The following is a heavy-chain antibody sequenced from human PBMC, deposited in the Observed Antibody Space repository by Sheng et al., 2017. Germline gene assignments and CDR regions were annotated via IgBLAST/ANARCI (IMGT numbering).Heavy chain of an antibody. CDR1: GFTFSSYA. CDR3: ARARLTVTTQFHY. J-gene: IGHJ4*02. CDR2: ISYDGSNK. D-gene: IGHD4-17*01. Sequence: QVQLVESGGGVVQPGRSLRLSCAASGFTFSSYAMHWVRQAPGKGLEWVAVISYDGSNKYYADSVKGRFTISRDNSKNTLYLQMNSLRAEDTAVYYCARARLTVTTQFHYWGQGTLVTVSS. V-gene: IGHV3-30*04.